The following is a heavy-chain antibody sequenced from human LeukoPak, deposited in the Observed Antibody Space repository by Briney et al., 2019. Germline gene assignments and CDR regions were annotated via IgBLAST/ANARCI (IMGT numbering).Heavy chain of an antibody. Sequence: SETLSLTCTVSDGSIIDSSYYWGWIRQPPGKGLEWIGNIYYFGTTLHNPSLKSRVTMSVDTSKNQFSLKLSSVTAADTAVYYCARDSHAWYGQYYFDFWGQGALVTVSS. CDR2: IYYFGTT. CDR1: DGSIIDSSYY. CDR3: ARDSHAWYGQYYFDF. V-gene: IGHV4-39*07. J-gene: IGHJ4*02. D-gene: IGHD6-13*01.